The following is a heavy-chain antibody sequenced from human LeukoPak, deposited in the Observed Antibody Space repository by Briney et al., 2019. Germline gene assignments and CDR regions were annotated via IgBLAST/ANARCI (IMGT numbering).Heavy chain of an antibody. D-gene: IGHD3-22*01. Sequence: SETLSLTCAVYGGSFSGYYWSWIRQPPEKGLEWIGEINHSGSTNYNPSLKSRVTISVDTSKNQFSLKLSSVTAADTAVYYCARGVNYDSSGHPWGQGTLVTVSS. V-gene: IGHV4-34*01. CDR3: ARGVNYDSSGHP. CDR1: GGSFSGYY. J-gene: IGHJ5*02. CDR2: INHSGST.